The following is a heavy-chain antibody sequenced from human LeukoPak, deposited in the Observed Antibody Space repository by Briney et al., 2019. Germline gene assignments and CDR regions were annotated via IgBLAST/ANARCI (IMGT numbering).Heavy chain of an antibody. Sequence: ASVKVSCKASGYTFTGYYMHWVRQAPAQGLEWMGWINPNSGGTNYAQKFQGRVTMTRDTSISTAYMELSRLRSDDTAVYYCAREIKDSSSWADPYYYYGMDVWGQGTTVTVSS. CDR1: GYTFTGYY. CDR3: AREIKDSSSWADPYYYYGMDV. D-gene: IGHD6-13*01. V-gene: IGHV1-2*02. J-gene: IGHJ6*02. CDR2: INPNSGGT.